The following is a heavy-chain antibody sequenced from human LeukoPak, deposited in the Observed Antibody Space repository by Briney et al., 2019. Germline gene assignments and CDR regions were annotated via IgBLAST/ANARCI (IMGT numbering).Heavy chain of an antibody. V-gene: IGHV4-59*12. J-gene: IGHJ4*02. Sequence: SETLSLTCTSSGGSISSYYWSWIRQPPGKGLEWIGYIYYSGSTNYNPSLKSRVTISVDTSKNQFSLKLSSVTAADTAVYYCARGVNVDTAIDYWGQGTLVTVSS. CDR3: ARGVNVDTAIDY. D-gene: IGHD5-18*01. CDR1: GGSISSYY. CDR2: IYYSGST.